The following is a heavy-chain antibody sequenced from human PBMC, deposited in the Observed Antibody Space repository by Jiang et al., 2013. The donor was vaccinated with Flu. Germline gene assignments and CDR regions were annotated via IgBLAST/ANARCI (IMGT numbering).Heavy chain of an antibody. V-gene: IGHV1-69*06. Sequence: SGAEVKKPGSSVKVSCKASGGTFSSYAISWVRQAPGQGLEWMGGIIPIFGTANYAQKFQGRVTITADKSTSTAYMELSSLRSEDTAVYYCARVGGSTTVTRHDAFDIWGQGTMVTVSS. CDR2: IIPIFGTA. CDR3: ARVGGSTTVTRHDAFDI. CDR1: GGTFSSYA. D-gene: IGHD4-17*01. J-gene: IGHJ3*02.